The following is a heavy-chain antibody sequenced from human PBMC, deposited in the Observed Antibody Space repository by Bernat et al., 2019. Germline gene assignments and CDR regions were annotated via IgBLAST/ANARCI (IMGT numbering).Heavy chain of an antibody. J-gene: IGHJ4*02. CDR3: ASKDGTTNLRRGACDY. CDR1: GGSISSSSYY. Sequence: QLQLQESGPGLVKPSETLSLTCTVSGGSISSSSYYWGWIRQPPGKGLEWIGSIYYSGSTYYNPSLKSRVTISVDTSKNQFSLKLSSVTAADTAVYYCASKDGTTNLRRGACDYWGQGTLVTVSS. D-gene: IGHD1-1*01. V-gene: IGHV4-39*01. CDR2: IYYSGST.